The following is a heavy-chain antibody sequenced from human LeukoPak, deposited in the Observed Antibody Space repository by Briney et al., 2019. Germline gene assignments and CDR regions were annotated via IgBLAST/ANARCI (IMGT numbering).Heavy chain of an antibody. V-gene: IGHV1-69*05. CDR3: ARENHYYDSSGPIDY. D-gene: IGHD3-22*01. J-gene: IGHJ4*02. CDR1: GGTFSSYA. Sequence: SVKVSCKASGGTFSSYAISWVLQAPGQGLEWMGRIIPIFGTANYAQKFQGRVTITTDESTSTAYMELSSLRSEDTAVYYCARENHYYDSSGPIDYWGQGTLVTVSS. CDR2: IIPIFGTA.